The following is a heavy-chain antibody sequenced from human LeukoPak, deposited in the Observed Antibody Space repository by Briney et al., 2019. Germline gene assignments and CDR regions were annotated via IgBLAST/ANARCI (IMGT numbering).Heavy chain of an antibody. J-gene: IGHJ6*02. V-gene: IGHV4-59*01. Sequence: SETLSLTCTVSGGSISSYYWSWIRQPPGQGLEWIGYIYYSGSTNYYPSLKIRVTISVDTSKNQFSPKLSSVTAADTAVYYCARTYYGDYSLTLYYYGMDVWGQGTTVTVSS. CDR3: ARTYYGDYSLTLYYYGMDV. CDR2: IYYSGST. D-gene: IGHD4-17*01. CDR1: GGSISSYY.